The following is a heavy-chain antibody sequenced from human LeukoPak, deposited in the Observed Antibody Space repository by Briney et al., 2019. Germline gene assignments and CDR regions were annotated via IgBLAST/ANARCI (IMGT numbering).Heavy chain of an antibody. CDR3: ARDQVVVVVAANYYYGMDV. CDR2: IYSGGST. Sequence: PGGSLRLSCAASGFTVSSNYMSWVRQAPGKGLEWVSVIYSGGSTYYADSVKGRFTTSRDNSKNTLYLQMNSLRAEDTAVYYCARDQVVVVVAANYYYGMDVWGQGTTVTVSS. D-gene: IGHD2-15*01. J-gene: IGHJ6*02. CDR1: GFTVSSNY. V-gene: IGHV3-66*01.